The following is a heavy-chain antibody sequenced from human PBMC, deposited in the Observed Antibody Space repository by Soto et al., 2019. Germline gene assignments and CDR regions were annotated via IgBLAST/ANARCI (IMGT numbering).Heavy chain of an antibody. CDR3: ARRGSGSYYDY. V-gene: IGHV3-23*01. CDR2: ISGSGDST. J-gene: IGHJ4*02. CDR1: GFTFSSYA. Sequence: EVQLLESGGGLVQPGGSLRLSCAASGFTFSSYAMRWVSQAPVKGLEWVSAISGSGDSTYYADSVKGRFTISRDNSKNTLYLQMNSLRAADTAVYYCARRGSGSYYDYWGQGTLVTVSS. D-gene: IGHD1-26*01.